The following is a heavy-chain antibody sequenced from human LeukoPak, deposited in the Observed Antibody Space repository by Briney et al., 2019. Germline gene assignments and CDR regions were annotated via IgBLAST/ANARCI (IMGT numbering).Heavy chain of an antibody. CDR1: GFTFSNFA. D-gene: IGHD5-12*01. V-gene: IGHV3-23*01. Sequence: GGSLRLTCAASGFTFSNFAMSWVRQAPGKGLEWLSAISAGGGSTYYADSVKGRFTISRDKSKNTLYLQMNSLRAGDTAVYYCAKDGSEWLRCYFDYWGQGTLVTVSS. CDR2: ISAGGGST. J-gene: IGHJ4*02. CDR3: AKDGSEWLRCYFDY.